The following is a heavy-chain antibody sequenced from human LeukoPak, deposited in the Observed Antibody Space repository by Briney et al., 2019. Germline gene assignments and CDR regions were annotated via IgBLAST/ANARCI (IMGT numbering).Heavy chain of an antibody. V-gene: IGHV3-53*04. CDR2: IYSGDST. J-gene: IGHJ4*02. Sequence: GGSLRRSCAASGFTVSTNYMSWVRQAPGKGLEWVSVIYSGDSTYYADSMKGRFTISRHSSKNTLYLQMNSLRAEDTAVYYCARDLRGGNFDYWGQGTLVTVSS. CDR1: GFTVSTNY. CDR3: ARDLRGGNFDY. D-gene: IGHD2-15*01.